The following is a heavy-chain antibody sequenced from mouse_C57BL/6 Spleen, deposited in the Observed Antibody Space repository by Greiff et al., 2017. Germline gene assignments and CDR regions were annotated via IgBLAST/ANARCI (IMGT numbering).Heavy chain of an antibody. CDR3: ARSADSSGFDY. CDR1: GYTFTSYW. D-gene: IGHD3-2*02. V-gene: IGHV1-61*01. J-gene: IGHJ2*01. Sequence: QVQLQQPGAELVRPGSSVKLSCKASGYTFTSYWMDWVKQRPGQGLEWIGNIYPSDSETHYNQQFKDKATLTVDKSSSTAYMQLSSLTSEDSAVYYCARSADSSGFDYWGQGTTLTVSS. CDR2: IYPSDSET.